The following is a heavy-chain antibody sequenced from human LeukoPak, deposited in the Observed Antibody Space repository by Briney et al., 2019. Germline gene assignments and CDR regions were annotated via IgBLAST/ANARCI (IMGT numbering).Heavy chain of an antibody. CDR3: ARLLPPSGSYSYYYYYMDV. CDR2: IYTSGST. CDR1: GGSISSGGYY. D-gene: IGHD1-26*01. J-gene: IGHJ6*03. V-gene: IGHV4-61*08. Sequence: SETLSLTCTVSGGSISSGGYYWSWIRQHPGKGLEWIGSIYTSGSTNYKPSLKSRVTISVDTSKNQFSLKLTSVTAADTAVYYCARLLPPSGSYSYYYYYMDVWGKGTTVTVSS.